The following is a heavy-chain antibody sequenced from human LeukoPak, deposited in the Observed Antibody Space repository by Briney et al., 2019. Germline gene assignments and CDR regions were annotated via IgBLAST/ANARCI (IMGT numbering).Heavy chain of an antibody. CDR1: GYTFTSYG. CDR3: ARVAELTGYCSSASCHQDGEFDY. V-gene: IGHV1-18*01. D-gene: IGHD2-2*01. J-gene: IGHJ4*02. CDR2: ISVYNGNT. Sequence: ASVKVSCKASGYTFTSYGITWVRQAPGQGLEWMGWISVYNGNTKYAQKLQGRVTMTTDTSTSTACMELRNLRSDDTAVYFCARVAELTGYCSSASCHQDGEFDYWGQGTLVTVPS.